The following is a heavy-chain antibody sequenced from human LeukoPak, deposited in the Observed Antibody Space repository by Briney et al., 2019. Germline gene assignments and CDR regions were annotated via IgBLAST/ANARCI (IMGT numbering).Heavy chain of an antibody. CDR1: GGTFSSYA. CDR2: IIPIFGTA. J-gene: IGHJ6*03. V-gene: IGHV1-69*13. D-gene: IGHD2-21*02. CDR3: ARTAKSGDYYYYYMDV. Sequence: GASVKVSCKASGGTFSSYAISWVRQAPGQGLEWMGGIIPIFGTANYAQKFQGRVTITADESTSTAYMELSSLRSEDTAVYYCARTAKSGDYYYYYMDVWGKGTTVTVSS.